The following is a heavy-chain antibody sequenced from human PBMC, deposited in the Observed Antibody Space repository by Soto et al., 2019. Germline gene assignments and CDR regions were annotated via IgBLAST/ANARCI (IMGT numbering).Heavy chain of an antibody. V-gene: IGHV3-48*02. CDR3: VRDHRWAFDF. CDR2: IGIGSGSI. Sequence: GGSLRLSCAASGFIFSNYAMNWVRQAPGKGLEWVSYIGIGSGSIFYADSVKGRFTISRDDARNSLFLQMNTLRDEDTAVYYCVRDHRWAFDFWGQGTMVTVSS. D-gene: IGHD2-15*01. CDR1: GFIFSNYA. J-gene: IGHJ3*01.